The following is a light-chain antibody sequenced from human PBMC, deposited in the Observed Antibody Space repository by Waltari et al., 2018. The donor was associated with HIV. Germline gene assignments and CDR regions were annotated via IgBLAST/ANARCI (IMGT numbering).Light chain of an antibody. CDR3: ISYTSSITWV. Sequence: QSALTQPASVSGSPGQSITISCTGTSSDVGGYHYVSWYQQHPGKAPELMISEVSNRPSGVSNRFSGSKSGNTASLTISGLQAEDEADYYCISYTSSITWVFGGGTKLTVL. CDR1: SSDVGGYHY. CDR2: EVS. V-gene: IGLV2-14*01. J-gene: IGLJ3*02.